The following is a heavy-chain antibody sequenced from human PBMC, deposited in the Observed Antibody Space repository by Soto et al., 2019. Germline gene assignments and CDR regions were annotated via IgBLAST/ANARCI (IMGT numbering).Heavy chain of an antibody. CDR2: VSTNGAT. Sequence: TSETLSLTCTVSDDFISSYYWNWIRQPAGKGLEWIGRVSTNGATNYNPSLESRVTMSVDTSKNQFSLKLTSVTAADTAVYFCARADYEILTGSYVMDVWGQGTTVTSP. D-gene: IGHD3-9*01. CDR1: DDFISSYY. J-gene: IGHJ6*02. CDR3: ARADYEILTGSYVMDV. V-gene: IGHV4-4*07.